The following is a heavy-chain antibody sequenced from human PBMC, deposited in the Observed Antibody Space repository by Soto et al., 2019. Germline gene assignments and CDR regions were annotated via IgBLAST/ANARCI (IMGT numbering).Heavy chain of an antibody. V-gene: IGHV3-7*01. J-gene: IGHJ6*03. Sequence: PGGSLRLSCAASGFTFSSYWMSWVRQAPGRGLEWVANIKQDGSEKYYVDSVKGRFTISRDNAKNSLYLQMNSLRAEDTAVYYCARDQGVYYYYYYMDVWGKGTTVTVSS. CDR2: IKQDGSEK. CDR3: ARDQGVYYYYYYMDV. CDR1: GFTFSSYW.